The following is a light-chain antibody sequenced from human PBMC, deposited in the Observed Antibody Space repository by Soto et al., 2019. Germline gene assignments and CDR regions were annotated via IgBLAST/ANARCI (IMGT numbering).Light chain of an antibody. J-gene: IGKJ1*01. CDR1: QTISGW. CDR3: QQYNNYSEA. Sequence: DIQMTHSPSTLSGSVGDRVTITCRASQTISGWLAWYQQKPGKAPKLLIYKASTLKSGVPSRFSGSGSGTEFTLTISSLQPDDFATYYCQQYNNYSEAFGEGTKVDIK. V-gene: IGKV1-5*03. CDR2: KAS.